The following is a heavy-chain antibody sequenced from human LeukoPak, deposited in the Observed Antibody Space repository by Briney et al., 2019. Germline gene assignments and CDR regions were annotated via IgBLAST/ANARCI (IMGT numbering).Heavy chain of an antibody. CDR1: GGTFSSYA. CDR2: IIPILGIA. CDR3: ARADDIAPDYYYYGMDV. V-gene: IGHV1-69*04. J-gene: IGHJ6*02. Sequence: SVKVSCKASGGTFSSYAISWVRQAPGQGLEWMGRIIPILGIANYAQKFQGRVTITADKSTSTAYMELSSLRSEDTAVYYCARADDIAPDYYYYGMDVWGQRTTVTVSS. D-gene: IGHD3-9*01.